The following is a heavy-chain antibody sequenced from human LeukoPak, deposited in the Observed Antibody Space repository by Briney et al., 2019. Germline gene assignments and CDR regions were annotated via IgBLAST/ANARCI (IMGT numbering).Heavy chain of an antibody. Sequence: SETLSLTCAVYGGSFSGYYWSWSRQPPGKGLEWIGEINHSGRTNHNPSLKSRVTISVDRSKNQFSLKLSSVTAADTAVYYCARAEHIVVVTRGLYFDYWGQGTLVTVSS. CDR1: GGSFSGYY. V-gene: IGHV4-34*01. CDR2: INHSGRT. J-gene: IGHJ4*02. D-gene: IGHD2-21*02. CDR3: ARAEHIVVVTRGLYFDY.